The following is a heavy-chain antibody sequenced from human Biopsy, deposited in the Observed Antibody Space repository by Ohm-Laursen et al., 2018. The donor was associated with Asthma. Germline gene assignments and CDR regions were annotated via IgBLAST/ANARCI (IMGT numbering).Heavy chain of an antibody. CDR2: IYYSGRT. D-gene: IGHD6-6*01. CDR1: GDAMSTSGSY. Sequence: ETLSLTCIVSGDAMSTSGSYWGWVRQSPGKGLEWIGSIYYSGRTYYNPSLESRVTISADTSKNHFSLKVTSVTAADTAVYYCARAVSSSSYWYFDLWGRGDLVTVSS. CDR3: ARAVSSSSYWYFDL. J-gene: IGHJ2*01. V-gene: IGHV4-39*02.